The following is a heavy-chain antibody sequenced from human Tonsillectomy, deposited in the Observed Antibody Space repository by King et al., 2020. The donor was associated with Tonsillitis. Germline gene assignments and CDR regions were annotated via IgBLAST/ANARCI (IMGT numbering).Heavy chain of an antibody. CDR1: GYTFGSYG. CDR3: ARVLSGYYYFDY. CDR2: ISPSNDKT. V-gene: IGHV1-18*01. J-gene: IGHJ4*02. Sequence: VQLVESGAEVKKPGASMKVSCTTSGYTFGSYGLNWVRQAPGQGPEWMGWISPSNDKTNYAQQFQGRVTMTTDTSTSTAYMELRSLRSDDTAVYYCARVLSGYYYFDYWGQGTLVTVSS. D-gene: IGHD5-12*01.